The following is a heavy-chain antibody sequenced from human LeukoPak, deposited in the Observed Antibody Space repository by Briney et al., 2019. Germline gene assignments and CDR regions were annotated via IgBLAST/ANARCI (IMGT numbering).Heavy chain of an antibody. Sequence: GGSLRLSCAASGFTFSIYSMDWVRQAPGKGLEWVLSIISSGSYIYYADSVKGRFTISRDNAKNSLYLQMNSLRAEDTAVYYCAREDASSWDYWGQGILVTVSS. V-gene: IGHV3-21*01. D-gene: IGHD6-13*01. J-gene: IGHJ4*02. CDR1: GFTFSIYS. CDR3: AREDASSWDY. CDR2: IISSGSYI.